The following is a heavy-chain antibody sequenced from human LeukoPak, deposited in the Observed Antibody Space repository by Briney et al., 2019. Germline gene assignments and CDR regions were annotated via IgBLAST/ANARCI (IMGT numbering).Heavy chain of an antibody. CDR3: TKGPSSGPPYYFDY. CDR1: GFTFSSYA. Sequence: GGSLRLSCAASGFTFSSYAMNWVRQAPGKGLEWVSTISGGGGYTYYADSVKGRFTISRDSSKNALYLQMSSLRAEDTAVYYCTKGPSSGPPYYFDYWGQGTLVTVPS. J-gene: IGHJ4*02. V-gene: IGHV3-23*01. CDR2: ISGGGGYT. D-gene: IGHD5-12*01.